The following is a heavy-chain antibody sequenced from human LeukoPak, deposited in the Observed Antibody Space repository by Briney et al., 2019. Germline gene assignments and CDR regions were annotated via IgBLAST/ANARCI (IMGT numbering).Heavy chain of an antibody. CDR3: ARDRDIVVVVAATRVAVWFDP. V-gene: IGHV1-69*04. CDR2: IIPILGIA. J-gene: IGHJ5*02. CDR1: GYTFTGYY. D-gene: IGHD2-15*01. Sequence: ASVKVSCKASGYTFTGYYVHWVRRAPGQGLEWMGRIIPILGIANYAQKFQGRVTITADKSTSTAYMELSSLRSEDTAVYYCARDRDIVVVVAATRVAVWFDPWGQGTLVTVSS.